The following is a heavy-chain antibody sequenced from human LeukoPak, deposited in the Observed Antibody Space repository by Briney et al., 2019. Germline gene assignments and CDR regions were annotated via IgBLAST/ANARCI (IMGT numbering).Heavy chain of an antibody. CDR3: ARRGNYASGTFYAFY. V-gene: IGHV4-59*08. D-gene: IGHD3-10*01. CDR1: GVSLSNLY. CDR2: IHYCGLT. J-gene: IGHJ4*02. Sequence: SEPLSLTCSVSGVSLSNLYWRWHRPPPGGGREWSGYIHYCGLTKHNPSLKSRVTISVDTSKTQSSLKLRSVTAADTAVYYCARRGNYASGTFYAFYSGQGTLVTVSS.